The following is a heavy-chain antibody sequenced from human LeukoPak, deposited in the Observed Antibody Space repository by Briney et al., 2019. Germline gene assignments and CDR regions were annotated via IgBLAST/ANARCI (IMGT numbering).Heavy chain of an antibody. CDR1: GFTSTTYW. Sequence: GGSLRLSCATSGFTSTTYWISWVRQAPGKGLEWVAIISYDGSNEYYADSVKGRFTISRDNSKNTLYLQMNSLRAADTAVYYCARDTSPSAIRKIYDFWSGSNSWFNPWGQGTLVTVSS. V-gene: IGHV3-30*03. D-gene: IGHD3-3*01. J-gene: IGHJ5*02. CDR3: ARDTSPSAIRKIYDFWSGSNSWFNP. CDR2: ISYDGSNE.